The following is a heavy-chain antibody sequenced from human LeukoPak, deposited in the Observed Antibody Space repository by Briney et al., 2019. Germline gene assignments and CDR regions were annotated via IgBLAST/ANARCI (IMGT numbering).Heavy chain of an antibody. D-gene: IGHD1-26*01. CDR1: GGTFSSYA. V-gene: IGHV1-46*01. CDR2: INPSGGST. J-gene: IGHJ4*02. CDR3: ARVLRGSQYYFDY. Sequence: GSSVKVSCKASGGTFSSYAISWVRQAPGQGLEWMGIINPSGGSTSYAQKFQGRVTMTRDTSTSTVYMELSSLRSEDTAVYYCARVLRGSQYYFDYWGQGTLVTVSS.